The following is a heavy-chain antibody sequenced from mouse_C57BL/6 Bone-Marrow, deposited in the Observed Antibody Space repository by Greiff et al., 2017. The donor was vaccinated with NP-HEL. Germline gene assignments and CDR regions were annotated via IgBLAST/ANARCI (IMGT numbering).Heavy chain of an antibody. CDR3: ARSNWDEAWFAY. V-gene: IGHV1-56*01. CDR2: IFPGSGST. D-gene: IGHD4-1*01. J-gene: IGHJ3*01. Sequence: QVHVKQSGPELVRPGASVKISCKAPGYTFTSHWMQWVRQRPGQGLEWIGEIFPGSGSTYYNEKFKGKATLTVDTSSSTAYMQLSSLTSEDSAVYFCARSNWDEAWFAYWGQGTLVTVSA. CDR1: GYTFTSHW.